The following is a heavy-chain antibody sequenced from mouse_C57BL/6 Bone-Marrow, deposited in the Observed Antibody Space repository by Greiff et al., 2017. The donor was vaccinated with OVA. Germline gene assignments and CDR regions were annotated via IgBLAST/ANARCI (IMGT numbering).Heavy chain of an antibody. D-gene: IGHD1-1*01. CDR2: IRVKSDNYAT. V-gene: IGHV6-3*01. CDR1: GFTFSHYC. Sequence: VTVEESGGGLVQPGGSMKLSCVSSGFTFSHYCMNWVRQSPVQGLELVAQIRVKSDNYATHYAESVKGRFTISRDDSKSSVYLQMNNLRAEDTGIYYCTGGSKFAYWGQGTLVTVSA. CDR3: TGGSKFAY. J-gene: IGHJ3*01.